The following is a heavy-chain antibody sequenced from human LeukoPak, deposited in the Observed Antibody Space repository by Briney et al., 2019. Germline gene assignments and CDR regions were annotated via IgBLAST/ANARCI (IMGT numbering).Heavy chain of an antibody. CDR1: GGSISSSGFY. CDR2: IYYSGST. CDR3: ARYGRRGLLDAFDI. J-gene: IGHJ3*02. V-gene: IGHV4-39*01. Sequence: SETLSLTCTVSGGSISSSGFYWGWIRQPPGKGLEWIGNIYYSGSTYYNPSLKSRVTISVDTSKNQYSLKLSSLTAADTAVYYCARYGRRGLLDAFDIWGQGTMVTVSS. D-gene: IGHD2-15*01.